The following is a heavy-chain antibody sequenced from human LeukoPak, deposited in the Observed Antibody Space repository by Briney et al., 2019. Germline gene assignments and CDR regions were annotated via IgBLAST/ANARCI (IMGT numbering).Heavy chain of an antibody. V-gene: IGHV3-43*02. CDR2: ISGDGGST. J-gene: IGHJ6*02. D-gene: IGHD6-19*01. CDR1: GFTFDDYA. CDR3: AKDFGYSSGWYLGGYYYYGMDV. Sequence: SGGSLRLSCAASGFTFDDYAMHWVRHAPGKGLEWVPLISGDGGSTYYADSVKGRFTISRDNSKNSLYLQMNSLRTEGTALYYCAKDFGYSSGWYLGGYYYYGMDVWGQGTTVTVSS.